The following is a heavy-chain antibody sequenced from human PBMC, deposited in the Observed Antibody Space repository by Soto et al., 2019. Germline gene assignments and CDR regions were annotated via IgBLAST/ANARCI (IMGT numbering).Heavy chain of an antibody. Sequence: QAQLVQSGAEVKEPGASVKVSCKASGYSFTTSGITWVRQAPGQGLEWMGWISTYNGNTNYAQKLHDRVTLTTDTSTSTAYMALRSLRSDDTAVYYCALSPYGDYDYWGQGTLVTVAS. CDR3: ALSPYGDYDY. CDR2: ISTYNGNT. J-gene: IGHJ4*02. D-gene: IGHD4-17*01. V-gene: IGHV1-18*01. CDR1: GYSFTTSG.